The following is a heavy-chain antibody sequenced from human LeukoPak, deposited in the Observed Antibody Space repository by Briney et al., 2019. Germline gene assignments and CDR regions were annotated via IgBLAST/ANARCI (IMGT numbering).Heavy chain of an antibody. Sequence: VASVKVSCKASGHTFTSYDINWVRQATGQGLEWMGWMNPNSGNTGYAQKFQGRVTMTRNTSISTAYMELSSLRSEDTAVYYCARGRVRPNWFDPWGQGTLVTVSS. CDR1: GHTFTSYD. CDR3: ARGRVRPNWFDP. J-gene: IGHJ5*02. CDR2: MNPNSGNT. V-gene: IGHV1-8*01.